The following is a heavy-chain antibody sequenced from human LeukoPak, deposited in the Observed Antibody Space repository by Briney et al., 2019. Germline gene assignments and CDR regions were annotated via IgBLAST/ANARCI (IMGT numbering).Heavy chain of an antibody. D-gene: IGHD3-3*02. J-gene: IGHJ4*02. CDR3: AKDAHVLSFLEWLLDPQRYFDY. CDR1: GFTFSSYA. CDR2: VSGSGGST. Sequence: PGGSLRLSCATSGFTFSSYAMTWVRHAPGKGLGWVSTVSGSGGSTSYSDSVKGRFTITRDNSKNTLYLQMNSLRPEDAAIYFCAKDAHVLSFLEWLLDPQRYFDYWGQGTRVTVSS. V-gene: IGHV3-23*01.